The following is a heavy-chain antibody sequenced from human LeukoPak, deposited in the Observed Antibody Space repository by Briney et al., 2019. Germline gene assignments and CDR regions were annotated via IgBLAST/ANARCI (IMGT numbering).Heavy chain of an antibody. V-gene: IGHV4-59*01. CDR2: IYYSGST. Sequence: SETLSLTCTVSGGSISSYYWSWIRQPPGKGLEWIGYIYYSGSTNHNPSLKSRVTISVDTSKNQFSLKLSSVTAADTAVYYCARSPTTDYFDYWGQGTLVTVSS. J-gene: IGHJ4*02. CDR3: ARSPTTDYFDY. CDR1: GGSISSYY. D-gene: IGHD5-12*01.